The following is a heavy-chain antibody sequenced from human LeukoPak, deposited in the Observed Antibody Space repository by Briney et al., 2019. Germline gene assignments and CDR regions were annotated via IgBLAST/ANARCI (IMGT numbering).Heavy chain of an antibody. Sequence: SETLSLTCTVSGGSISSNYWSSVRQPAGKGLEWIGRIYTSGSTNYNPSLKSRVTMSVDTSKNQFSLKLSSVTAADTAVYYCARDLTRITMIVVDDAFDIWGQGTMVTVSS. D-gene: IGHD3-22*01. J-gene: IGHJ3*02. CDR3: ARDLTRITMIVVDDAFDI. CDR1: GGSISSNY. CDR2: IYTSGST. V-gene: IGHV4-4*07.